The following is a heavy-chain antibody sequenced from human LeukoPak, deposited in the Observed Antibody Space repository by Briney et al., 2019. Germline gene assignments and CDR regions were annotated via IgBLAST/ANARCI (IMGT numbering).Heavy chain of an antibody. Sequence: GGSLRLSCTASGFTFGDYAMSWFRQAPGKGLEWVGFIRSKAYGGTTEYAASVKGRFTISRDDSKSIAYLQMNSLKTEDTAVYYCTRGGIGYCSGGSCYNGWFDPWGQGTLVTVSS. CDR2: IRSKAYGGTT. J-gene: IGHJ5*02. CDR1: GFTFGDYA. D-gene: IGHD2-15*01. V-gene: IGHV3-49*03. CDR3: TRGGIGYCSGGSCYNGWFDP.